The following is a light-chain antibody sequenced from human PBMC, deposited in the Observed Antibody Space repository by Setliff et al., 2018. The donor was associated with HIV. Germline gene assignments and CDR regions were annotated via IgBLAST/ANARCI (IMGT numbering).Light chain of an antibody. CDR2: EVR. J-gene: IGLJ1*01. CDR1: RCDVGGYSH. Sequence: QSVLAQPASVSGSPGQSITISCTGTRCDVGGYSHVSWYQQHPGKAPKLIIYEVRNRPSGVSNRFSGSKSGNTASLTISGLRAEDEADYYCSSYAITNTLPFGTGTKVTVL. V-gene: IGLV2-14*01. CDR3: SSYAITNTLP.